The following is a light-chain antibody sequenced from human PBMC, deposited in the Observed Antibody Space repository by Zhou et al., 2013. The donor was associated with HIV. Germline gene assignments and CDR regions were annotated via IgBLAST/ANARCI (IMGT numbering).Light chain of an antibody. J-gene: IGKJ4*01. CDR2: PAS. CDR3: QQADSFPLT. CDR1: LGVGTY. V-gene: IGKV1-12*01. Sequence: IQMTQSPSSVSASVGDRVTITCRASLGVGTYLAWFQQKPGKAPKLLIYPASTLQGGVPSRFSGSGSGTEFTLTITSLQPEDFATYYCQQADSFPLTFGGGTKVE.